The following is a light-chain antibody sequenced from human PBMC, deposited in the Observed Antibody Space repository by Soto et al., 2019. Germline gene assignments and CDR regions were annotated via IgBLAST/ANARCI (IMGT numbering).Light chain of an antibody. Sequence: QPVLTQSPSGSASLGAWVKLTCTLSSGHSNYAIAWHQQQPEKGPRYLMKVNSGGSHIKGDGIPDRFSGSSSGAERYLFISSLQSEDEADYYCQTWGTGSAIVVFGGGTQLTVL. CDR3: QTWGTGSAIVV. V-gene: IGLV4-69*01. J-gene: IGLJ7*01. CDR2: VNSGGSH. CDR1: SGHSNYA.